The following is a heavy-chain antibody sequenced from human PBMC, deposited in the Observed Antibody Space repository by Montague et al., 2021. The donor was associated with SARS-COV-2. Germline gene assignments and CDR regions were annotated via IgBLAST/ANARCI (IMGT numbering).Heavy chain of an antibody. CDR1: FGSISSYY. Sequence: SETLSLTCTVSFGSISSYYWSWIRQPQGKGLEWIGFIYYNGSTKYNPSLKRRVSITLDTSKNQFSLELSSVTAADTAVYYCARQDEGGYRCDECYRCCLDVWGQGTTVTVSS. CDR2: IYYNGST. D-gene: IGHD6-13*01. CDR3: ARQDEGGYRCDECYRCCLDV. J-gene: IGHJ6*02. V-gene: IGHV4-59*01.